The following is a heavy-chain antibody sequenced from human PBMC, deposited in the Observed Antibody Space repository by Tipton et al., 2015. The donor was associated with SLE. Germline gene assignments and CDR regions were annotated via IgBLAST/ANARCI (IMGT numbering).Heavy chain of an antibody. V-gene: IGHV5-51*03. J-gene: IGHJ4*02. CDR2: IYPGDSDT. D-gene: IGHD6-13*01. CDR1: GYSFTSYW. Sequence: QLVQSGAEVKKPGESLKISCKGSGYSFTSYWIGWVRQMPGKGLEWMGIIYPGDSDTRYSPSFQGQVTISADKSISTAYLQWSSLKASDTAMYYCARRIAAAGIRADYFDYWGQGTLVTVSS. CDR3: ARRIAAAGIRADYFDY.